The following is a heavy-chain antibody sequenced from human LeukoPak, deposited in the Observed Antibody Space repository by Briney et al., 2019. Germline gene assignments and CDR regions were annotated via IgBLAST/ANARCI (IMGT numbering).Heavy chain of an antibody. CDR3: AKNHYYDSSGYDY. Sequence: GSLRLSCAASGFTFSNYGMSWVRQAPGKGLEWVSGISASGGSTYYADSVKGRFTISRDNSKNTLYLQMNSLRAEDTAVYYCAKNHYYDSSGYDYWGQGTLVTVSS. V-gene: IGHV3-23*01. J-gene: IGHJ4*02. CDR1: GFTFSNYG. CDR2: ISASGGST. D-gene: IGHD3-22*01.